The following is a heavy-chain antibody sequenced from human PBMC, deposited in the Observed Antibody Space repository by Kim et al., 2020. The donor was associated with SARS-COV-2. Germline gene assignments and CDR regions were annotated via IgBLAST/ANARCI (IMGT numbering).Heavy chain of an antibody. J-gene: IGHJ6*02. D-gene: IGHD3-10*01. Sequence: ADSVKGRFTISRDNAKNSLYLQMNSLRAEDTAVYYCAREGAGSYYYGMDVWGQGTTVTVSS. CDR3: AREGAGSYYYGMDV. V-gene: IGHV3-48*03.